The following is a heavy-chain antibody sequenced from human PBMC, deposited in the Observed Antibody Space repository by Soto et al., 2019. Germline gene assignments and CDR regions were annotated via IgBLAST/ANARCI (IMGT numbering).Heavy chain of an antibody. J-gene: IGHJ4*02. CDR2: IYYSGST. Sequence: SETLSLTCTVSGGSISSSSYYWGWIRQPPGKGLEWIGSIYYSGSTYYNPSLKSRVTISVDTSKNQFSLKLSSVTAADTAVYYCARQADIEITIFGVVITPDFDYWGQGTLVTVSS. CDR1: GGSISSSSYY. CDR3: ARQADIEITIFGVVITPDFDY. V-gene: IGHV4-39*01. D-gene: IGHD3-3*01.